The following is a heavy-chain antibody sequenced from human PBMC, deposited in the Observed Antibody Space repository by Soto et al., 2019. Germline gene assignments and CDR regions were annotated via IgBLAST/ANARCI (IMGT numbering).Heavy chain of an antibody. CDR3: ARDRHSSSSGYFEY. V-gene: IGHV3-33*01. Sequence: GGSLRLSCAASGFTFSSYGMHWVRQAPGKGLEWVAVIWYDGNDKYYADFVKGRFTISRDNAKNTVSLQMNSLRAEDTAVYYCARDRHSSSSGYFEYWGQGTLVTVSS. D-gene: IGHD6-6*01. J-gene: IGHJ4*02. CDR1: GFTFSSYG. CDR2: IWYDGNDK.